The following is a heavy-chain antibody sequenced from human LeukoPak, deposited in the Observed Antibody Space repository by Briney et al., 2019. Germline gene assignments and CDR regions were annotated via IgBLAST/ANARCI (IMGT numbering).Heavy chain of an antibody. CDR2: ISGSGGTT. D-gene: IGHD6-13*01. CDR1: GFTFSSFA. V-gene: IGHV3-23*01. Sequence: GGSLRLSCAASGFTFSSFAMSWVRQAPGKGLEWASTISGSGGTTYDADSVKGRFTISRDNSKNTLYLQMNSLRAEDTAVYYCAKGRSWYPSFDLWGRGTLVTVSS. CDR3: AKGRSWYPSFDL. J-gene: IGHJ2*01.